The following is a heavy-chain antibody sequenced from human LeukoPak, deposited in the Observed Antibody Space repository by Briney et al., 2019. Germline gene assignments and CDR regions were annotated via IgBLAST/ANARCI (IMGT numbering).Heavy chain of an antibody. CDR1: GFTFSSYA. CDR3: AKARLGYCNGAYCPVDY. V-gene: IGHV3-23*01. Sequence: AGGSLRLSCAASGFTFSSYAMSWVRQAPGKGLEWVLGISGSGGTTYYADSVKGRFTISRDNSKNTLYLQMSTLRAEDTAVYYCAKARLGYCNGAYCPVDYWGQEPWSPSPQ. J-gene: IGHJ4*01. CDR2: ISGSGGTT. D-gene: IGHD2-15*01.